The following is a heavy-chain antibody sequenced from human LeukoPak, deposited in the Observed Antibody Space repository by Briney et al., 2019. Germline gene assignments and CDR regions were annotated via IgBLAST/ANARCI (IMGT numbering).Heavy chain of an antibody. CDR1: GVTFSRYW. Sequence: PGGSLRLSCAASGVTFSRYWMHWVRQAPGKGLVWVSRIMNDGSTTTYGDAVKGRFTISRDNAKNTLYLQMNSLSADDTAVYYCVREPYCSGGSCYTSGFDCWGQGTLVTGSS. CDR2: IMNDGSTT. D-gene: IGHD2-15*01. CDR3: VREPYCSGGSCYTSGFDC. V-gene: IGHV3-74*01. J-gene: IGHJ4*02.